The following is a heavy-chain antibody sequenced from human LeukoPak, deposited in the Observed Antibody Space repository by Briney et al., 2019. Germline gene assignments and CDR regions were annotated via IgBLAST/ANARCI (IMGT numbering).Heavy chain of an antibody. CDR2: INSDGSST. CDR3: AREAYDSSGYYYGGGFDY. CDR1: GFTFSRYW. J-gene: IGHJ4*02. D-gene: IGHD3-22*01. V-gene: IGHV3-74*01. Sequence: PGGSLRLSCAASGFTFSRYWMHWVRQAPGKGLVWVSRINSDGSSTSYADSVKGRFTISRDNAKNTLYLQMNSLRVEDTAVYYCAREAYDSSGYYYGGGFDYWGQGTLVTVSS.